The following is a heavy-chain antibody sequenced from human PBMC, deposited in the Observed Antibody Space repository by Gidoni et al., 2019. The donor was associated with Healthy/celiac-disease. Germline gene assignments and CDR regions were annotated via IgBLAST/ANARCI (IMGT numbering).Heavy chain of an antibody. CDR2: IKQDGSEK. CDR1: GFTFSSYW. D-gene: IGHD3-10*01. V-gene: IGHV3-7*01. Sequence: EVQLVESGGGLVQPGGSLRLSCAASGFTFSSYWMSWVRKAPGKGLEWVANIKQDGSEKYYVDSVKGRFTISRDNAKNSLYLQMNSLRAEDTAVYYCARPKDGGWFDPWGQGTLVTVSS. J-gene: IGHJ5*02. CDR3: ARPKDGGWFDP.